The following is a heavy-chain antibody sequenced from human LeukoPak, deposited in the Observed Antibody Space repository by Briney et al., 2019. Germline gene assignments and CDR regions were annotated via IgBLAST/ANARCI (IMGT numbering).Heavy chain of an antibody. J-gene: IGHJ1*01. V-gene: IGHV3-74*01. CDR2: IYSDGSGT. CDR3: ARDTNYYDSSGSPAEYFQH. Sequence: GGSLRLSCAASGFTFSKYWMHWVRQAPGKGLVWVSRIYSDGSGTSYADSVKGRFTISRDNAKNSLYLQMNSLRAEDTAVYYCARDTNYYDSSGSPAEYFQHWGQGTLVTVSS. CDR1: GFTFSKYW. D-gene: IGHD3-22*01.